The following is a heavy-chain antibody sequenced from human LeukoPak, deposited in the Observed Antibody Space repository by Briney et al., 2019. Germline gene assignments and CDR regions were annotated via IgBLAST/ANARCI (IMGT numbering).Heavy chain of an antibody. CDR2: ISSSGSTV. CDR1: GFTFSSYE. CDR3: ARAGSGSGSYDY. D-gene: IGHD3-10*01. J-gene: IGHJ4*02. V-gene: IGHV3-48*03. Sequence: GGSLRLSCAASGFTFSSYEINWVRQAPGKGLEWLSYISSSGSTVHYADSVRGRFTISRDNAKNSLYVQMNSLRAEDTAIYYCARAGSGSGSYDYWGQGTLVTVSS.